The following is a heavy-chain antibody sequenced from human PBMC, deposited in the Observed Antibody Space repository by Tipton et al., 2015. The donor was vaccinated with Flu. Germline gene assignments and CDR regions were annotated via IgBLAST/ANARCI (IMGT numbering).Heavy chain of an antibody. Sequence: TLSLTCSVSGDSVGSDFYWGWIRQPPGKGLEWIGRIYMGGRTNYNPSLKSRVTMSLDLFKNQISLRLSSVTAADTAVYYCARERRGGWPFYDAFDFWGQGTTVTVSS. CDR3: ARERRGGWPFYDAFDF. V-gene: IGHV4-38-2*02. D-gene: IGHD6-19*01. J-gene: IGHJ3*01. CDR1: GDSVGSDFY. CDR2: IYMGGRT.